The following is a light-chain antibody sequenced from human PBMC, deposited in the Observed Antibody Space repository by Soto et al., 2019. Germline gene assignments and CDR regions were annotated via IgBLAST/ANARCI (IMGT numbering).Light chain of an antibody. CDR1: ERIYSAY. Sequence: EVVLTQSPGTLSLSRGERATLSCRASERIYSAYLGWYQQKPGQAPRLLIYDASNRATGIPARFSGSGSGTDFTLTISSLEPEDFAVYYCQQRSNWPPLTFGGGTKVDIK. CDR3: QQRSNWPPLT. J-gene: IGKJ4*01. V-gene: IGKV3-11*01. CDR2: DAS.